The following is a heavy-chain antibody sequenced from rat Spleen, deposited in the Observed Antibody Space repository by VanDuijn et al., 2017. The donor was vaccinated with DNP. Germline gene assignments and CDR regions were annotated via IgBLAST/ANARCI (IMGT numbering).Heavy chain of an antibody. V-gene: IGHV2-32*01. CDR1: GFSLTSYH. CDR2: MWSDGDT. J-gene: IGHJ4*01. D-gene: IGHD5-1*01. Sequence: QVQLKESGPGLVQPSQTLSLTCTVSGFSLTSYHVHWVRQPPGKGLEWMGVMWSDGDTAYNSALKSRLSISRDTSKNQVFLKMNSLKTEDTATYYGARVWEASRVMDAWGQGASVTVSS. CDR3: ARVWEASRVMDA.